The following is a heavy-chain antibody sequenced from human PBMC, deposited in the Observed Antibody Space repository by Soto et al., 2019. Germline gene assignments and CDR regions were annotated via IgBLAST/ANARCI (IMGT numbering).Heavy chain of an antibody. CDR1: GFTFSSYA. D-gene: IGHD4-17*01. Sequence: GGSLRLSCAASGFTFSSYAMSWVRQAPGKGLEWVSAISGSGGSTYYADSVKGRFTISRDNSKNTLYLQMSSLRAEDTAVYYCASRDYGDYVGYYYYGMDVWGQGTTVTVSS. J-gene: IGHJ6*02. V-gene: IGHV3-23*01. CDR3: ASRDYGDYVGYYYYGMDV. CDR2: ISGSGGST.